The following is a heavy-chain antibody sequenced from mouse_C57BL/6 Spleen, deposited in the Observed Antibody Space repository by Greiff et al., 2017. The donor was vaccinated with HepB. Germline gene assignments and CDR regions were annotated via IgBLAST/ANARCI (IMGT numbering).Heavy chain of an antibody. CDR3: ARRAITTVVATDYYAMDY. J-gene: IGHJ4*01. CDR1: GYTFTSYT. Sequence: QVQLQQSGAELARPGASVKMSCKASGYTFTSYTMHWVKQRPGQGLEWIGYINPSSGYTKYNQKFKDKATLTADKSSSTAYMQLSSLTSEDSAVYYCARRAITTVVATDYYAMDYWGQGTSVTVSS. V-gene: IGHV1-4*01. CDR2: INPSSGYT. D-gene: IGHD1-1*01.